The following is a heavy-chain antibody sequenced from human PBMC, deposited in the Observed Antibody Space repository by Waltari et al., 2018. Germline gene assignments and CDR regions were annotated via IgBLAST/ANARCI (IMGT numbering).Heavy chain of an antibody. J-gene: IGHJ4*02. V-gene: IGHV3-33*06. CDR2: IGYDGSNK. Sequence: GRQAPGKGLEWVAVIGYDGSNKDYADSVKGRFTISRDNSKNTLYLQMNSLRAEDTAVYYCAKDSGPYRIVVVFDYWGQGTLVTVSS. CDR3: AKDSGPYRIVVVFDY. D-gene: IGHD3-22*01.